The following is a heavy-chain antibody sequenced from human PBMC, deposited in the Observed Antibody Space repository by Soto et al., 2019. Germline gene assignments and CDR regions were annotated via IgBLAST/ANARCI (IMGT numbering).Heavy chain of an antibody. CDR2: IKQDGSEK. Sequence: PGGSLRLSYAASGFTFSSYWMSWVRQAPGKGLEWVANIKQDGSEKYYVDSVKGRFTISRDNAKNSLYLQMNSLRAEDTAVYYCARGFGTIFGVVIQLFDYWGQGTLVTVSS. CDR1: GFTFSSYW. J-gene: IGHJ4*02. V-gene: IGHV3-7*01. CDR3: ARGFGTIFGVVIQLFDY. D-gene: IGHD3-3*01.